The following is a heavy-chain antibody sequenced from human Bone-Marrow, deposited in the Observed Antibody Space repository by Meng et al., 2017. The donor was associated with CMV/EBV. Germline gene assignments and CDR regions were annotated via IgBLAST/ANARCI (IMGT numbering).Heavy chain of an antibody. D-gene: IGHD2-2*02. CDR2: IIPILGIA. J-gene: IGHJ6*02. V-gene: IGHV1-69*10. CDR1: GGTFRSYA. CDR3: ARVPPLAGVVPAAIDYYYYGMDV. Sequence: SSVKVSCKASGGTFRSYAIIWVRQATRQGLEWMGGIIPILGIANYAQKFQGRVTITAEKATSTAYMELSSLRSEDPAVYYCARVPPLAGVVPAAIDYYYYGMDVWGQGTMVTVSS.